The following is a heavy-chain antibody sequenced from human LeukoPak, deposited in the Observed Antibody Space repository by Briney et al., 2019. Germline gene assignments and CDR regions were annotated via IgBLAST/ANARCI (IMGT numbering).Heavy chain of an antibody. CDR3: GRSKGSGNYFDS. CDR1: DGSISSYY. J-gene: IGHJ4*02. Sequence: PSETLSLTCTVSDGSISSYYWSWIRPPPGKGLEWIGYISYTGSTNYNPSLKSRVTLSIDTSKSQFSLNLNSVTAADTATYYCGRSKGSGNYFDSWGQGTLVTVSS. D-gene: IGHD3-10*01. CDR2: ISYTGST. V-gene: IGHV4-59*01.